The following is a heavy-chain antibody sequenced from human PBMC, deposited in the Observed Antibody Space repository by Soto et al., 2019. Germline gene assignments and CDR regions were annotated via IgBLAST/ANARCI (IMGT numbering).Heavy chain of an antibody. D-gene: IGHD3-22*01. CDR2: IYYSGST. CDR3: ASHLYDPSGSHYLTLYYFDF. CDR1: GGSISSYY. V-gene: IGHV4-59*01. J-gene: IGHJ4*02. Sequence: SETLSLTCTVSGGSISSYYWSWIRQPPGKGLEWIGYIYYSGSTNYNPSLKSRVTISVDTSKNQFSLKLSSVTAADTAVYYCASHLYDPSGSHYLTLYYFDFWGQGTVVTVSS.